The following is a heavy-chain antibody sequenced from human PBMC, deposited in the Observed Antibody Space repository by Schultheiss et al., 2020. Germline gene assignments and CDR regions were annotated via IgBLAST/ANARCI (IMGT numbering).Heavy chain of an antibody. CDR2: IFTSGST. J-gene: IGHJ4*02. CDR1: GGSITSGTYY. V-gene: IGHV4-61*02. D-gene: IGHD6-19*01. CDR3: ARQLGYSSGWSLDY. Sequence: SETLSLTCTVSGGSITSGTYYWSWIRQPAGKGLEWIGCIFTSGSTIYNPSLRSRLTISLDTSTNHFSLKLTSVTAADTAVYYCARQLGYSSGWSLDYWGQGTLVTVSS.